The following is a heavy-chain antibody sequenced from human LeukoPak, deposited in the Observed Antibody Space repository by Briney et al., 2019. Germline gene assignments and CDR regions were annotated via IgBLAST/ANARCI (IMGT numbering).Heavy chain of an antibody. CDR3: ARGFTSAASGTSSLGY. V-gene: IGHV4-34*01. D-gene: IGHD6-13*01. CDR2: INRSGST. CDR1: GGSISGYY. J-gene: IGHJ4*02. Sequence: SETLSLTCAVYGGSISGYYWSWIRXPPPQGLELVGEINRSGSTNHNPYLKSRVTRTVDTAKNHIALKLSSVTAADSAVYYCARGFTSAASGTSSLGYWGQGTLVTVSS.